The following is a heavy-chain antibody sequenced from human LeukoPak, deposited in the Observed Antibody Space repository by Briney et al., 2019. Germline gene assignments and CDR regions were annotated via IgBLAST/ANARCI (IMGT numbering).Heavy chain of an antibody. Sequence: SETLSLTCTVSGGSISSYYWTWIRQLPGKGLEWIGHIYHSGNTYYNPSLKSRLNISVDTSKNQFSLQLTSVTAADTAVYYCARRSSSGYNWFDPWGQGTLVTISS. CDR3: ARRSSSGYNWFDP. CDR1: GGSISSYY. V-gene: IGHV4-59*06. CDR2: IYHSGNT. D-gene: IGHD6-19*01. J-gene: IGHJ5*02.